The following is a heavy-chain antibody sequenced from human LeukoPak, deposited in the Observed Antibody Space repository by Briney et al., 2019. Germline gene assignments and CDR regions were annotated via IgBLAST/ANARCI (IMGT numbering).Heavy chain of an antibody. D-gene: IGHD1-26*01. Sequence: SETLSLTCAVSGYSISSGYYWGLIRQPPGKGLEWIGIIYHSGSTYYNPSLKSRVTISVDTSKNQFSLKLSSVTAADTAVYYCARPSIVGATYRGAFDIWGQGTMVTVSS. CDR3: ARPSIVGATYRGAFDI. CDR1: GYSISSGYY. V-gene: IGHV4-38-2*01. J-gene: IGHJ3*02. CDR2: IYHSGST.